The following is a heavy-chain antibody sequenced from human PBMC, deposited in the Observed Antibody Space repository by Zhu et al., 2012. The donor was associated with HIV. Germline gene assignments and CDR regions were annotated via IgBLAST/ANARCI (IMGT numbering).Heavy chain of an antibody. Sequence: QVQLQESGPGLVKPSETLSLDCSVSGGSMSGFYWTWVRQPAGKGLEWMGRLHSSGTVDYSPSLRSRITMSLDTSKRQFSLRLTSVAAADTATYYCARGGTLFGPPTSWGPGVLVTVSS. D-gene: IGHD3-16*01. V-gene: IGHV4-4*07. CDR1: GGSMSGFY. CDR3: ARGGTLFGPPTS. J-gene: IGHJ5*02. CDR2: LHSSGTV.